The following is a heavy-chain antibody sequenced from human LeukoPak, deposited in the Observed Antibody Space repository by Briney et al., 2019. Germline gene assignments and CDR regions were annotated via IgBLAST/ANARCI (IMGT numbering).Heavy chain of an antibody. J-gene: IGHJ3*01. Sequence: PGGSLRLSCAASGFTFSSYAVSWFRQAPGEGLDGVSAFSGSGGSTYYADSVKGRFTISRDNSKNTLYLQMNSLRAEDTAVYYCAKDNIVVVVAATGVWGQGTMVTVSS. CDR2: FSGSGGST. D-gene: IGHD2-15*01. V-gene: IGHV3-23*01. CDR1: GFTFSSYA. CDR3: AKDNIVVVVAATGV.